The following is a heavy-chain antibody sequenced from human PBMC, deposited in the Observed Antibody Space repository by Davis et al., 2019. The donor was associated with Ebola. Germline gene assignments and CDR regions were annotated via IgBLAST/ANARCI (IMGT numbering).Heavy chain of an antibody. J-gene: IGHJ3*02. CDR1: GGSISSSSYY. CDR2: IYYSGST. D-gene: IGHD6-13*01. V-gene: IGHV4-39*01. Sequence: MPSETLSLTCTVSGGSISSSSYYWGWIRQPPGKGLEWIGSIYYSGSTYYNPSLKSRVTISVDTSKNQFSLKLSPVTAADTAVYYCASYSSPRNDAFDIWGQGTMVTVSS. CDR3: ASYSSPRNDAFDI.